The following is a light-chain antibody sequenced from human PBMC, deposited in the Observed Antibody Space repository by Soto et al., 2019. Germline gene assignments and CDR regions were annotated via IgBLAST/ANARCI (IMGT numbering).Light chain of an antibody. CDR3: QQYASSPST. Sequence: EIVLTQSPGTLSLSPGERATLSCRASQSVSSSYLAWYQHKPGQAPRLLIYGASSRATGIPDRFSGSGSGTDFTLAISRLEPEEFAVYYCQQYASSPSTFGPGTKVDIK. CDR1: QSVSSSY. V-gene: IGKV3-20*01. J-gene: IGKJ3*01. CDR2: GAS.